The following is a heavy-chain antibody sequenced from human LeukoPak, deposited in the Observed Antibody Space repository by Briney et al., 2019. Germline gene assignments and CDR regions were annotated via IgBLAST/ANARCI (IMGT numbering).Heavy chain of an antibody. CDR3: ASGGYCSSTSCPFDY. V-gene: IGHV4-59*01. Sequence: SETLSLTCAVYGGSFSGYYWSWIRQPPGKGLEWIGYIYYSGSTDYNPSLKSRVTISVDTSKNQSSLKLSSVTAADTAVYYCASGGYCSSTSCPFDYWGQGTLVTVSS. J-gene: IGHJ4*02. CDR1: GGSFSGYY. CDR2: IYYSGST. D-gene: IGHD2-2*01.